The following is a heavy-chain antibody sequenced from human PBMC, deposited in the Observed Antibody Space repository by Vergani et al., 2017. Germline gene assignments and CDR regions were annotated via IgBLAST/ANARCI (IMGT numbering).Heavy chain of an antibody. J-gene: IGHJ3*02. CDR3: AGYCSGGSCSGMPFDI. V-gene: IGHV1-69*02. Sequence: QVQLVQSGAEVKKPGSSVKVSCKASGGTFSSYTISWVRQAPGQGLEWMGRIIPILGIANYAQKFQGRVTITADKSTSTAYMELSSLRSEDTAVYYCAGYCSGGSCSGMPFDIWGQGTMVTVSS. CDR1: GGTFSSYT. D-gene: IGHD2-15*01. CDR2: IIPILGIA.